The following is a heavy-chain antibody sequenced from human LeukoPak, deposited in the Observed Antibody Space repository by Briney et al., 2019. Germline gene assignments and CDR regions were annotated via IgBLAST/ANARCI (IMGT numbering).Heavy chain of an antibody. CDR2: IYHSGST. CDR3: ARKSSGTLFDP. Sequence: TSETLSLTCAVSDGSISNSNWWSWVRQPPGKGLEWIGEIYHSGSTNYNPSLKSRVTISVDKSKNQFSPKLSSVTAADTAVYYCARKSSGTLFDPWGQGTLVTVSS. V-gene: IGHV4-4*02. D-gene: IGHD1-26*01. J-gene: IGHJ5*02. CDR1: DGSISNSNW.